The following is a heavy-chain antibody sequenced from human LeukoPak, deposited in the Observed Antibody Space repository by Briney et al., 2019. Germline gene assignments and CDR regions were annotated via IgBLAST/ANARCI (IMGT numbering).Heavy chain of an antibody. D-gene: IGHD3-3*01. CDR3: ARVETPRRTYYDFWSGYYDNWFDP. J-gene: IGHJ5*02. CDR1: GGSISSGGYS. V-gene: IGHV4-30-2*01. CDR2: IYHSGST. Sequence: SETLSLTCAVSGGSISSGGYSWSWIRQPPGKGLEWIGYIYHSGSTYYNPSLKSRVTISVDRSKNQFSLKLSSVTAADTAVYYCARVETPRRTYYDFWSGYYDNWFDPWGQGTLVTVSS.